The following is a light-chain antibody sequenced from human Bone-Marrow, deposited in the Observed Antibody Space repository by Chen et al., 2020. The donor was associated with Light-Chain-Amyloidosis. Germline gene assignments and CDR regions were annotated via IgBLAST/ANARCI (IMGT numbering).Light chain of an antibody. CDR3: YSAADNDQRV. CDR1: VLAKKY. CDR2: KDA. V-gene: IGLV3-27*01. J-gene: IGLJ3*02. Sequence: SYELTQPSPVSVPPGQTARSTCSGDVLAKKYARWFQQKPGQAPVVVIYKDAERPSGIPERFSGSSSGTTVTLTISGAQVEDEADYYGYSAADNDQRVFGGGTKLTVL.